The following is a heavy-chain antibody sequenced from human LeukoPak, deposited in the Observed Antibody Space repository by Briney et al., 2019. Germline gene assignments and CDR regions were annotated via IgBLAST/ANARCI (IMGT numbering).Heavy chain of an antibody. V-gene: IGHV3-20*04. D-gene: IGHD1-26*01. CDR1: GFTFDDYG. CDR3: AKIFGLGRSFYVWDS. J-gene: IGHJ1*01. CDR2: INWNGGST. Sequence: GGSLRLSCAASGFTFDDYGMSWVRQAPGKGLEWVSGINWNGGSTGYADSVKGRFTISRGNSKNTLYLQMNSLTAADAAVYYCAKIFGLGRSFYVWDSWGQGTLVTVSS.